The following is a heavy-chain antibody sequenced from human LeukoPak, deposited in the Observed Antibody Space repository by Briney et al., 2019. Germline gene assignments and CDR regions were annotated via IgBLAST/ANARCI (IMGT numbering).Heavy chain of an antibody. CDR3: ARWEVRLNAFEM. CDR2: IHYTGTT. V-gene: IGHV4-59*08. Sequence: SETPSLTCIVSGGSINNHYWTWIRQTPGKGLEWIGDIHYTGTTKYNPSLKSRVTTSVDTSKNQFSLSLSSVTAADTAVYYCARWEVRLNAFEMWGQGTMVTVSS. J-gene: IGHJ3*02. D-gene: IGHD3-10*01. CDR1: GGSINNHY.